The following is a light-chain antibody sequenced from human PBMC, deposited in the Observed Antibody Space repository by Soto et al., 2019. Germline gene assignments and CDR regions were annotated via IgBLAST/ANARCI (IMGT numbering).Light chain of an antibody. CDR1: SSNIGNNY. V-gene: IGLV1-51*02. Sequence: QSVLTQPPSVSAAPGQKVTISCSGSSSNIGNNYVSWYQQLPGTAPKALIYENNKRPSGIPDRFSGSKSGTSATLGITGLQTGDEADYYCGTWDSSLSADVFGTGTKLTVL. CDR3: GTWDSSLSADV. CDR2: ENN. J-gene: IGLJ1*01.